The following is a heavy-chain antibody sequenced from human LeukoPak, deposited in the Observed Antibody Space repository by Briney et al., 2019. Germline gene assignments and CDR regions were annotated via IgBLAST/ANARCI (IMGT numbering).Heavy chain of an antibody. CDR3: ATYNYGSFFYGTIRY. V-gene: IGHV3-15*01. CDR1: GFTFSNAW. Sequence: GGSLRLSCAASGFTFSNAWMSWVRQAPGKGLEWVGRIKSKTDGGTTDYTAPVNGRFSISRDDSLNTLYLQMNTLKAEDTAVYYCATYNYGSFFYGTIRYWGQGTLVTVSS. J-gene: IGHJ4*02. CDR2: IKSKTDGGTT. D-gene: IGHD3-10*01.